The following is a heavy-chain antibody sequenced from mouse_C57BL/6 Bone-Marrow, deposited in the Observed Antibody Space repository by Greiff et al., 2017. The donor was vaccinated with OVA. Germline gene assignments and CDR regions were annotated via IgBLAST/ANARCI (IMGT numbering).Heavy chain of an antibody. CDR2: ISDGGSYT. CDR1: GFTFSSYA. J-gene: IGHJ3*01. V-gene: IGHV5-4*01. CDR3: ARVVAPVAY. Sequence: EVHLVESGGGLVKPGGSLKLSCAASGFTFSSYAMSWVRQTPEKRLEWVATISDGGSYTYYPDNVKGRFTISRDNAKNNLYLQMSHLKPEDTAMYYCARVVAPVAYWGQGTLVTVSA. D-gene: IGHD1-1*01.